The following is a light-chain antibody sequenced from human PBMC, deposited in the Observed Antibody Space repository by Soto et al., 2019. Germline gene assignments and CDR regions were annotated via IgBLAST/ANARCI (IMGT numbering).Light chain of an antibody. V-gene: IGKV1-12*01. CDR3: RQGSAARRT. CDR2: AAS. CDR1: QDIGGM. Sequence: DIQMPQSPSSVSASLGDRITISGLASQDIGGMLAWFQQKPGKAPQYLIQAASILQSGVPSRFSGSGSGKECSVTINKMQHEYVAPYYCRQGSAARRTIGLGTKVDIK. J-gene: IGKJ1*01.